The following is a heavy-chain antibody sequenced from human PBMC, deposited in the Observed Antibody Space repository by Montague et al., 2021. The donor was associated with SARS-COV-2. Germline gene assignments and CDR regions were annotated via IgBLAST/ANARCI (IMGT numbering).Heavy chain of an antibody. J-gene: IGHJ4*02. Sequence: PALVKPTQTLTLTCTFSGFSLSTSGMCVSWIRQPPGKALEWLARIDWGDDKYYSTSLKTRLTISKDTSKNQVVLTMTNMDPVDTATYYCARISYGAWMGFDXWGQGTLVTVPS. D-gene: IGHD4/OR15-4a*01. CDR3: ARISYGAWMGFDX. CDR1: GFSLSTSGMC. CDR2: IDWGDDK. V-gene: IGHV2-70*11.